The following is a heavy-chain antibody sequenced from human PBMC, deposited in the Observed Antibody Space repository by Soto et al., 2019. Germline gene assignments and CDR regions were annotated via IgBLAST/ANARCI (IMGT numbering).Heavy chain of an antibody. CDR2: IYPGDSDT. V-gene: IGHV5-51*01. J-gene: IGHJ3*02. Sequence: GESLKISCKGSGYSFTSYWIGWVRQMPGKGLEWMGIIYPGDSDTRYSPSFQGQVTISADKSISTAYLQWSSLKASDTAMYYCASTYCGGDCYPGEAFDIWGQGTMVTVSS. CDR3: ASTYCGGDCYPGEAFDI. D-gene: IGHD2-21*02. CDR1: GYSFTSYW.